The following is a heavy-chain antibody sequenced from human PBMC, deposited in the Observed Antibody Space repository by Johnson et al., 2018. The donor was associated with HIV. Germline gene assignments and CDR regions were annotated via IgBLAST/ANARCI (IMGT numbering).Heavy chain of an antibody. Sequence: VQLVESGGGLVQPGGSLRLSCAASGFTVSSNYISGVRQAPGMGLQGVAGIYSGGGTQYADSVKGRFTISRENSKTKLYLQMNSLGVEDTAVYYCAKDLRQVAVNDVFDIWGQGTVVSVSS. CDR2: IYSGGGT. V-gene: IGHV3-66*01. CDR1: GFTVSSNY. J-gene: IGHJ3*02. CDR3: AKDLRQVAVNDVFDI. D-gene: IGHD6-19*01.